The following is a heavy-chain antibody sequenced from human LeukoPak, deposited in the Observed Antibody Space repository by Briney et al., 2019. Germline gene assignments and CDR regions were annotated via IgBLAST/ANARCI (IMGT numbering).Heavy chain of an antibody. CDR1: GYTFSSYD. J-gene: IGHJ4*02. V-gene: IGHV1-8*01. CDR2: MSPNSGNT. CDR3: ARGVDRGVDY. Sequence: ASVKVSCKGSGYTFSSYDINWVRRATGQGLEWMGWMSPNSGNTDYAQKFQGRVTMTRDTSISTAYMELSSLREEDTAVYYCARGVDRGVDYWGQGTLVTVSS. D-gene: IGHD3-16*01.